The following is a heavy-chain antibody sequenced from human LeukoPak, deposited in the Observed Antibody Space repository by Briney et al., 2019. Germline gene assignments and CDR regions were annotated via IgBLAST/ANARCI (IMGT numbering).Heavy chain of an antibody. D-gene: IGHD2-21*02. CDR3: ARGGVVTAMYDY. CDR2: IYHSGST. J-gene: IGHJ4*02. Sequence: SETLSLTCAVSGGSISSGGYSWSWIRQPPGTGLEWIGYIYHSGSTYYNPSLKSRVTISVDRSKNQFSLKLSSVTAADTAVYYCARGGVVTAMYDYWGQGTLVTVSS. V-gene: IGHV4-30-2*01. CDR1: GGSISSGGYS.